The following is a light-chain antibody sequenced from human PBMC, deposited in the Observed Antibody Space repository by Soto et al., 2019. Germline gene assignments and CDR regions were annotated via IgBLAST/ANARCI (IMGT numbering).Light chain of an antibody. CDR3: LQDYGDSWT. J-gene: IGKJ1*01. CDR1: QQFTSY. Sequence: GDRVTIKCRASQQFTSYVNWYQQKDGKAPKLLISDGSNLYTGVPSRFSGSRSGTEFTLTISSLQPEDFASYYCLQDYGDSWTFGQGTKVYIK. V-gene: IGKV1-6*01. CDR2: DGS.